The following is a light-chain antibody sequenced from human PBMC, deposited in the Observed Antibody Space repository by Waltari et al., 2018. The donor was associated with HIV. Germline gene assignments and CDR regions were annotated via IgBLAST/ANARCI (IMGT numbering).Light chain of an antibody. V-gene: IGLV2-14*01. CDR1: SNDVGGYNY. CDR3: SSYTSSITLV. CDR2: EVN. J-gene: IGLJ2*01. Sequence: QSALTQPASLSGSPGQSITISCDGTSNDVGGYNYVSWYQQHPGKAPKLLICEVNNRPSGFSSRFSGSKSGNTAYLTISGLQAEDEADYYCSSYTSSITLVFGGGTKVTVL.